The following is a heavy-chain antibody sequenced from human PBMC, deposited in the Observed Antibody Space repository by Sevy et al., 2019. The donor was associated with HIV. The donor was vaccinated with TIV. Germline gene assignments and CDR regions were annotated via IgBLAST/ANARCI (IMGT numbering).Heavy chain of an antibody. CDR1: GFTFDDYA. CDR3: AKGIGYSNCWYSWFDS. Sequence: GGSLRLSCVASGFTFDDYAMHWVRQAPGKGPEWVSGSSWNSGSIGYAESVKGRFTISRDNAKNSLYLQMNSLRVEDTALYYCAKGIGYSNCWYSWFDSWGQGTLVTVSS. D-gene: IGHD6-19*01. J-gene: IGHJ5*01. CDR2: SSWNSGSI. V-gene: IGHV3-9*01.